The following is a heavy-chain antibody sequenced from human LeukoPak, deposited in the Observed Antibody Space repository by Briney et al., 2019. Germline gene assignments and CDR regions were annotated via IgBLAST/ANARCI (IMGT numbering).Heavy chain of an antibody. J-gene: IGHJ3*02. CDR3: ARTPSMRYVGDAFNI. Sequence: QSGGSLRLSCAASGFTFSSYWMHWVRHAPGKGLVWVSRINSGGSGTTYADSVKGRFTISRDTAKNTLYLQMNSLRAEDTAVYYCARTPSMRYVGDAFNIWGQGTKVIVSS. D-gene: IGHD5-12*01. CDR2: INSGGSGT. CDR1: GFTFSSYW. V-gene: IGHV3-74*01.